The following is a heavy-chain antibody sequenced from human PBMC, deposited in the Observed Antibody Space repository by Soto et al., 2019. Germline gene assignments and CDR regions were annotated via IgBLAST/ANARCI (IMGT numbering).Heavy chain of an antibody. CDR2: IIPIVGIA. Sequence: QVQLVQSGAEVKKPGSSVKVSCKASGGTFSSYIISWVRQAPGQGLEWMGRIIPIVGIANYAQRFQGRVTITADKSTSTAYMEISSLRSEDTAVYYCARGGVAGFDPWGQGNLVTVSS. CDR3: ARGGVAGFDP. CDR1: GGTFSSYI. D-gene: IGHD6-19*01. J-gene: IGHJ5*02. V-gene: IGHV1-69*02.